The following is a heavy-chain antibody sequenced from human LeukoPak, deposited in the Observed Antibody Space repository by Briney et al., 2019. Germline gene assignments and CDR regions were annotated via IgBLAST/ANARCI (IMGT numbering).Heavy chain of an antibody. CDR2: ISGSGGST. CDR3: AKALTVGATPDDAFDI. V-gene: IGHV3-23*01. Sequence: AGGSLRLSCAASGFTFSSYAMSWVRQAPGKGLEWVSAISGSGGSTYYADSVKGRFTISRDNSKNTLYLQMNSLRAEDTAVYYCAKALTVGATPDDAFDIWGQGTMVTVSS. CDR1: GFTFSSYA. J-gene: IGHJ3*02. D-gene: IGHD1-26*01.